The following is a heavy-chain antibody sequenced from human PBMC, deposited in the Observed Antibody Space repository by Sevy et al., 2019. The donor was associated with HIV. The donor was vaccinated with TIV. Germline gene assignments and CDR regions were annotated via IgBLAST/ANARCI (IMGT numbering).Heavy chain of an antibody. J-gene: IGHJ4*02. CDR3: AGENAWGRGYS. Sequence: SETLSLTCTVSGGSITSLYWNWIRQPPGKGLEWIANIYYNGNINYNPSLKSRVTLSLDTSTNQSSLRLSSVTAADTAMYYCAGENAWGRGYSWGQGTLVTVSS. CDR2: IYYNGNI. D-gene: IGHD1-26*01. V-gene: IGHV4-59*08. CDR1: GGSITSLY.